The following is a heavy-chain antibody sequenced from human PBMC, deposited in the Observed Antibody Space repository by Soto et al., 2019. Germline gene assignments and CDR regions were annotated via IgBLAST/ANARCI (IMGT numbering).Heavy chain of an antibody. V-gene: IGHV1-8*01. D-gene: IGHD4-17*01. CDR1: GYTFTSYD. J-gene: IGHJ5*01. CDR2: MNPNSGNT. Sequence: QVQLVQSGAEVKKPGASVKVSCKASGYTFTSYDINWVRQATAQGLEYLGWMNPNSGNTAYVQKFQGRVTMTWDTSITAADMELSTLRSEDAAVYFCARGIKYGAYSRWFASGGQGTLVTVSS. CDR3: ARGIKYGAYSRWFAS.